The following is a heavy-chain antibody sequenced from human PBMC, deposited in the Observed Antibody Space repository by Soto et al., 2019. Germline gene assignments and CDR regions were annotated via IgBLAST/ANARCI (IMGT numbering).Heavy chain of an antibody. CDR2: IYWNNDK. CDR3: SHTQLLYFGEADNDFDP. Sequence: QITLRESGPTLVKPTQTLTLTCTLSGVSLTTGGVGVGWIRQPPRKALEWLAVIYWNNDKRYSPSLRSRLTITKDTSQNQVVLTLTNMDPEDTATYYCSHTQLLYFGEADNDFDPWGQGTLVTVSS. V-gene: IGHV2-5*01. CDR1: GVSLTTGGVG. J-gene: IGHJ5*02. D-gene: IGHD3-10*01.